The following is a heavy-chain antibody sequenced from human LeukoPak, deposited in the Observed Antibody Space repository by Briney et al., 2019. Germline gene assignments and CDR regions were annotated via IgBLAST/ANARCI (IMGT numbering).Heavy chain of an antibody. Sequence: ASVKVSCKASGYTFTGYYMHWVRQAPGQGLEWMGWINPNSGGTNYAQKFQGRVTMTRDTSISIAYMELSRLRSDDTAVYYCAVTTVTTVGYFQHWGQGTLVTVSS. D-gene: IGHD4-11*01. CDR1: GYTFTGYY. CDR2: INPNSGGT. V-gene: IGHV1-2*02. J-gene: IGHJ1*01. CDR3: AVTTVTTVGYFQH.